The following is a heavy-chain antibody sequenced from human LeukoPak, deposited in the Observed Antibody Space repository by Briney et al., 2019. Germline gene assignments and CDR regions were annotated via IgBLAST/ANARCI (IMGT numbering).Heavy chain of an antibody. CDR1: GYTFTSYY. CDR2: INPNSGGT. D-gene: IGHD3-10*01. Sequence: GASVKVSCKASGYTFTSYYMHWVRQAPGQGLEWMGIINPNSGGTNYAQKFQGRVTMTRDTSISTAYMELSRLRSDDTAVYYCARERIEAMVRDGENPYFDYWGQGTLVTVSS. CDR3: ARERIEAMVRDGENPYFDY. V-gene: IGHV1-2*02. J-gene: IGHJ4*02.